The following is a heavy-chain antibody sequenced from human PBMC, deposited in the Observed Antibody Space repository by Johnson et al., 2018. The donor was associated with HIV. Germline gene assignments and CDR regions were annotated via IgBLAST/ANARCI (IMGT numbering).Heavy chain of an antibody. D-gene: IGHD3-22*01. CDR3: ARSYYDSSGYYYEDVFDI. Sequence: VQLVESGGGLVQPGGSLRLSCAASGFTFSSYDMHWVRQATGKGLEWVSAIGTAGDTYYPGSVKGRFTISRENAKNSLYLQMNSLRAGDTAVYYCARSYYDSSGYYYEDVFDIWGQVTMVTVSS. J-gene: IGHJ3*02. V-gene: IGHV3-13*01. CDR2: IGTAGDT. CDR1: GFTFSSYD.